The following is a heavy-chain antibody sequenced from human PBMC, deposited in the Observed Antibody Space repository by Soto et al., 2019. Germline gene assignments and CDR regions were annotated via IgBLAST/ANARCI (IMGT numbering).Heavy chain of an antibody. CDR2: ISGSGGST. D-gene: IGHD2-15*01. Sequence: SGGSLRLSCAASGFTFSSYSMNWVRQAPGKGLEWVSAISGSGGSTYYADSVKGRFTISRDNSKNTLYLQMNSLRAEDTAVYYCAKSNCSGGSCYRSYYYYGMDVWGQGTTVTVSS. CDR3: AKSNCSGGSCYRSYYYYGMDV. V-gene: IGHV3-23*01. CDR1: GFTFSSYS. J-gene: IGHJ6*02.